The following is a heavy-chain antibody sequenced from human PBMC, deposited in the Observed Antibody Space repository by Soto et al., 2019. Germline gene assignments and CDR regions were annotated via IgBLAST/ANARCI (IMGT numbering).Heavy chain of an antibody. CDR1: GGSISSYY. V-gene: IGHV4-4*07. CDR3: ARDSRRDTAMVRGGYDFDI. Sequence: QVQLQESGPGLVKPSETLSLTCTVSGGSISSYYWSWIRQPAGKGLEWIGRIYTSGSTNYNPSLKGRVTMSVDTSKIQFSLKLSSVTAADTAVYYCARDSRRDTAMVRGGYDFDIWGQGTMVTVSS. D-gene: IGHD5-18*01. J-gene: IGHJ3*02. CDR2: IYTSGST.